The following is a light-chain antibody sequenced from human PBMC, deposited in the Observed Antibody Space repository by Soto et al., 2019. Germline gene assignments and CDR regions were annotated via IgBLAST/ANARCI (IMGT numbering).Light chain of an antibody. J-gene: IGKJ2*01. CDR2: DAS. CDR3: QQRSNWPPYT. Sequence: TLSLSPGERATLSCRASQSVSSYLAWYQQKPGQAPRLLIYDASNRATGIPARFSGSGSGTDFTLTISSLEPEDFAVYYCQQRSNWPPYTFGQGTKVDIK. CDR1: QSVSSY. V-gene: IGKV3-11*01.